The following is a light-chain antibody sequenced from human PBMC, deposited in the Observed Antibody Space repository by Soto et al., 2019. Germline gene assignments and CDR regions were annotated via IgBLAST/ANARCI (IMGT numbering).Light chain of an antibody. CDR2: GAS. V-gene: IGKV3-20*01. CDR3: QNYGSSPVFI. CDR1: QSVSSSY. J-gene: IGKJ3*01. Sequence: EIVLTQSPGTLSLSPGERATLSCRASQSVSSSYLAWYQQKPGQAPRLLIYGASSRATGIPDRFSGSGSGTDFTLTISRLEPEDFAVYYCQNYGSSPVFISAPGTKVDIK.